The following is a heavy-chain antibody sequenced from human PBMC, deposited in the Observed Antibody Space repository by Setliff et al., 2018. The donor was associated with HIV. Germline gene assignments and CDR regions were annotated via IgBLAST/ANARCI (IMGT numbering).Heavy chain of an antibody. Sequence: SETLSLTCSVYGDSIGSNTFYWGWLRQPPGKEPEWIGSINHSGNTYYYPSLKSRVTMSVDTSKNQFSLRLSSVTATDTAVYYCARHRASSSGFPLYFWGQGILVTVSS. J-gene: IGHJ4*02. CDR3: ARHRASSSGFPLYF. V-gene: IGHV4-39*01. CDR1: GDSIGSNTFY. CDR2: INHSGNT. D-gene: IGHD6-6*01.